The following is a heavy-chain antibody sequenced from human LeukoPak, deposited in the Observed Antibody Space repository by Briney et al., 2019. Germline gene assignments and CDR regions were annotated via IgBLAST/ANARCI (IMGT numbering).Heavy chain of an antibody. Sequence: SETLSLTCTVSGHSLSGSSYSWGWIRQPPGKGLEWIGCIYNIGSTGNTHYNPSLKSRVTISADKSKNQVSLKLTSVTAADTAVYYCARLSVIVGAALEYYYYYMDVWGQGTTVTVSS. J-gene: IGHJ6*03. CDR3: ARLSVIVGAALEYYYYYMDV. D-gene: IGHD1-26*01. CDR1: GHSLSGSSYS. CDR2: IYNIGSTGNT. V-gene: IGHV4-39*07.